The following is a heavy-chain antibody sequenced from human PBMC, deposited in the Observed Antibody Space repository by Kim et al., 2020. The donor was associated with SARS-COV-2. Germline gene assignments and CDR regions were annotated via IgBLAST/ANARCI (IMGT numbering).Heavy chain of an antibody. Sequence: DSVKGRFTISRDNSTNTLYLQMNSLRAEDTAMYYCAKAYSSGWFDYWGQGTLVTVSS. CDR3: AKAYSSGWFDY. J-gene: IGHJ4*02. V-gene: IGHV3-30*02. D-gene: IGHD6-19*01.